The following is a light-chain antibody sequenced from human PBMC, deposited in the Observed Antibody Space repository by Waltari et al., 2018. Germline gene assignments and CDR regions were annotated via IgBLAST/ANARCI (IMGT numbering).Light chain of an antibody. CDR2: DAS. Sequence: DIVLSQSPATLSLSPGERAILSCRGSQRVSRYLAWYQQKPGQAPRLLIYDASNRATGIPVRFSGSGSGTDFTLTISSLGPEDFAVYYCLQHSDWPRFTFGPGTKVDIK. CDR1: QRVSRY. J-gene: IGKJ3*01. V-gene: IGKV3-11*01. CDR3: LQHSDWPRFT.